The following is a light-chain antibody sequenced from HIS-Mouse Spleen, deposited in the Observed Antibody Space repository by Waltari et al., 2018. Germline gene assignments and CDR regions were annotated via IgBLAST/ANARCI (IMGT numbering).Light chain of an antibody. V-gene: IGLV3-21*02. Sequence: SYVLTQPPSVSVAPGQTARITCGGNNIGSKSVHWYQQKPGQAPVLVVDDDSDRPSGIPEPFSGSNSGNTATLTISRVEAGDEADYYCQVWDSSSDHYVFGTGTKVTVL. J-gene: IGLJ1*01. CDR3: QVWDSSSDHYV. CDR1: NIGSKS. CDR2: DDS.